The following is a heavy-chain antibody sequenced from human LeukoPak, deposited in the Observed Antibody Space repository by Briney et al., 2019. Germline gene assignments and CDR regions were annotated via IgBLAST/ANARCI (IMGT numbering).Heavy chain of an antibody. CDR2: ISNSGVTT. CDR1: GFTFNSYA. D-gene: IGHD2-15*01. CDR3: AKRSCSGGSCNFDY. Sequence: GSLRPSCAASGFTFNSYAMSWVRQAPGKGLEWGSAISNSGVTTNYADSVRGRFTISRDNSKNTLYLQMNSLRAEDTAVYYCAKRSCSGGSCNFDYWGQGTLVTVSS. J-gene: IGHJ4*02. V-gene: IGHV3-23*01.